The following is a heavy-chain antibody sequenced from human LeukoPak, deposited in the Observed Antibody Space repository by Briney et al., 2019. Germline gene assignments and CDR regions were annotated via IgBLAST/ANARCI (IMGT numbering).Heavy chain of an antibody. CDR2: IIPIFGTA. D-gene: IGHD3-3*01. J-gene: IGHJ4*02. Sequence: ASVKVSCKASGGTFSSYAISWVRQAPGQGLEWMGGIIPIFGTANYAQKFQGRVTITTDESTSTAYMELSSLRSEDTAVYYCARDPYDFWSGSARGFDYWGQGTLVTVSS. V-gene: IGHV1-69*05. CDR3: ARDPYDFWSGSARGFDY. CDR1: GGTFSSYA.